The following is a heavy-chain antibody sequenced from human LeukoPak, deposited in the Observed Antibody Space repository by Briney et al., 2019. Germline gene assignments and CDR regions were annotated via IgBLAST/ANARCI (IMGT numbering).Heavy chain of an antibody. V-gene: IGHV5-51*01. D-gene: IGHD2-15*01. J-gene: IGHJ2*01. CDR3: ARALVVVTATQLPFWYFDL. Sequence: LGESLKISCKGSGYSFTSHWIGWVRQMPGKGLEWMGIIYPGDSDTRYSPSFQGQVTISADKSISTAYLQWSSLKASDTAMYYCARALVVVTATQLPFWYFDLWGRGTLVTVSS. CDR1: GYSFTSHW. CDR2: IYPGDSDT.